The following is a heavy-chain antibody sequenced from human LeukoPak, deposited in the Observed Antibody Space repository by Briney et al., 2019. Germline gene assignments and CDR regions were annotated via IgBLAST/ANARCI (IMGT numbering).Heavy chain of an antibody. CDR1: GFTFSSYG. CDR3: AKEKLPSGYSFLTDY. D-gene: IGHD5-18*01. J-gene: IGHJ4*02. V-gene: IGHV3-30*18. Sequence: PGRSLGLSCAASGFTFSSYGMHWVRQAPGKGLEWVAVISYDGPNKYYADSVKGRFTISRDDSKSTLYLQMNSLRAADTAVYYCAKEKLPSGYSFLTDYWGQGPLVTVSS. CDR2: ISYDGPNK.